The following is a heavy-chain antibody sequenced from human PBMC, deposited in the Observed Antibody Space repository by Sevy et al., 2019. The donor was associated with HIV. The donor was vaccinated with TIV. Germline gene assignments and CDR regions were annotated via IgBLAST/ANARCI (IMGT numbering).Heavy chain of an antibody. CDR1: AFTFSSYN. CDR2: ISSSSNYI. V-gene: IGHV3-21*01. CDR3: ARVVAYCSGGSCFPGYYYGMDV. J-gene: IGHJ6*02. Sequence: GGSLRLSCAASAFTFSSYNMNWVRQAPGKGLEWVSSISSSSNYIYYADSMKGRFTISRDNAKNSLYLQMNSLRAEDTAVYYCARVVAYCSGGSCFPGYYYGMDVWGQGTTVTVSS. D-gene: IGHD2-15*01.